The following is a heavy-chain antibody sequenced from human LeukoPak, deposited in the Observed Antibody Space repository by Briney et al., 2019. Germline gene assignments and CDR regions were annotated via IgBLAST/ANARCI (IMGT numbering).Heavy chain of an antibody. V-gene: IGHV5-51*01. J-gene: IGHJ3*01. D-gene: IGHD3-22*01. Sequence: GESLKTHLQGSGYTLNTYWIAWVRQMPGKGLEWMGIIYPDDSDTRYSPSFQGQVTISANKSVSRAFLQWNSLKASDTAIYYCARPNITSYYDSRVYYGFDVWAQGTMVTVSS. CDR3: ARPNITSYYDSRVYYGFDV. CDR2: IYPDDSDT. CDR1: GYTLNTYW.